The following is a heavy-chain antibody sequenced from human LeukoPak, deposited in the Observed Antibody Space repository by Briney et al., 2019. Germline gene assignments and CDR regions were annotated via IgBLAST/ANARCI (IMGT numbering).Heavy chain of an antibody. CDR3: ARGHPSYYYDSSGYYLGPFDY. CDR2: ISSSSSYI. CDR1: GFTFSSYS. J-gene: IGHJ4*02. D-gene: IGHD3-22*01. Sequence: GGSLRLSCAASGFTFSSYSMNWVRQAPGKGLEWVSSISSSSSYIYYAGSVKGRFTISRDNAKNSLYLQMNSLRAEDTAVYYCARGHPSYYYDSSGYYLGPFDYWGQGTLVTVSS. V-gene: IGHV3-21*01.